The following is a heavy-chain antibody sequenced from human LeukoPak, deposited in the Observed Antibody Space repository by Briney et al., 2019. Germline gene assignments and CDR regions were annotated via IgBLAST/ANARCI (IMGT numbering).Heavy chain of an antibody. Sequence: SETLSLTCTVSGGSISSSNAYWGWIRQPPGKGLEWIGSIYYSKNTYSNPSLKSRVTISADTSKNQFSLTLGSVSATDTAVYYCASPRGFSYGYFDNWGQGTLVTVSS. CDR3: ASPRGFSYGYFDN. J-gene: IGHJ4*02. CDR1: GGSISSSNAY. V-gene: IGHV4-39*01. CDR2: IYYSKNT. D-gene: IGHD5-18*01.